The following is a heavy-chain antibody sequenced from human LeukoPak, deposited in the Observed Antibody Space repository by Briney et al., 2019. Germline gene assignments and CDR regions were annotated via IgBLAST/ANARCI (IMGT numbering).Heavy chain of an antibody. D-gene: IGHD3-22*01. CDR2: ISYDGSNK. CDR3: ARGGYYYDSSGPLDY. CDR1: GFTFSSYA. Sequence: GGSLRLSCAASGFTFSSYAMHWVRQAPGKGLEWVAVISYDGSNKYYADSVKGRFTISRDNPKNTLYLQMNSLRAEDTAVYYCARGGYYYDSSGPLDYWGQGTLVTVSS. V-gene: IGHV3-30*01. J-gene: IGHJ4*02.